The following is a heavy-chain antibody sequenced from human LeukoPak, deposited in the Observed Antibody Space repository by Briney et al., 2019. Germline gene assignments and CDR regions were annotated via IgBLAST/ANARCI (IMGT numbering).Heavy chain of an antibody. V-gene: IGHV4-31*11. J-gene: IGHJ4*02. CDR2: IYYSGST. Sequence: SETLSLTCAVYGGSFSGYYWSWIRQHPGKGLEWIGYIYYSGSTYYNPSLKSRVTISVDTSKNQFSLKLSSVTAADTAVYYCAREGRNRIDYWGQGTLVTVSS. CDR3: AREGRNRIDY. D-gene: IGHD1-14*01. CDR1: GGSFSGYY.